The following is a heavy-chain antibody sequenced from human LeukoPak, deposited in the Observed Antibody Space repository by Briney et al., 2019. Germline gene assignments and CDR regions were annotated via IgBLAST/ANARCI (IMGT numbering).Heavy chain of an antibody. CDR3: ARDLTSYYYDNNGAFDF. CDR2: IIPILDTP. D-gene: IGHD3-22*01. Sequence: GSSVKVSCKASGGTFSSYAINWVRQAPGQGLESMGRIIPILDTPNYAQKFQGRVTITADKSTSTAYMELSSLRSENTAVYYCARDLTSYYYDNNGAFDFWGQGTLVTVSS. V-gene: IGHV1-69*04. CDR1: GGTFSSYA. J-gene: IGHJ4*02.